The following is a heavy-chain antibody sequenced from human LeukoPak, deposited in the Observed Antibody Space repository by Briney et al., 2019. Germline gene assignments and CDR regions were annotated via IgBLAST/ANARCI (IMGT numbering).Heavy chain of an antibody. CDR3: ARSLGYYDFWSGYRITAFDY. CDR1: GYTFTGYY. CDR2: INPNSGGT. V-gene: IGHV1-2*06. Sequence: ASVKVSCKASGYTFTGYYMHWVRQAPGQGLEWMGRINPNSGGTNYAPKFQGRVTMTRDTSISTAYMELSRLRSDDTAVYYCARSLGYYDFWSGYRITAFDYWGQGTLVTVSS. D-gene: IGHD3-3*01. J-gene: IGHJ4*02.